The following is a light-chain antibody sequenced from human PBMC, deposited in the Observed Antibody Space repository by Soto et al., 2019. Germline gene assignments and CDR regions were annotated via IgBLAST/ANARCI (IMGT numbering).Light chain of an antibody. J-gene: IGKJ4*01. CDR3: QQYYSTPLT. CDR2: WAS. V-gene: IGKV4-1*01. Sequence: DIVMTQSPYSLAVSLGERGTINCKSSQSVLYSSNNKNYLAWYQQKPGQPPKLLIYWASTRESGVPDRFSGSGSGTDFTLTISSLQAEDVAVYYCQQYYSTPLTFGGGTKVDIK. CDR1: QSVLYSSNNKNY.